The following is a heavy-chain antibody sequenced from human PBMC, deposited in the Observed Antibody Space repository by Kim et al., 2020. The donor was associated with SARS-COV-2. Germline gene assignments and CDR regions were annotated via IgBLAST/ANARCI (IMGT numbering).Heavy chain of an antibody. Sequence: RTSYNPSLNSRVTILMDKSKNQFSLRLTSVTAADTALYYCARHGGFYFDYWGQGTLVTVSS. CDR3: ARHGGFYFDY. CDR2: RT. J-gene: IGHJ4*02. V-gene: IGHV4-4*02. D-gene: IGHD2-15*01.